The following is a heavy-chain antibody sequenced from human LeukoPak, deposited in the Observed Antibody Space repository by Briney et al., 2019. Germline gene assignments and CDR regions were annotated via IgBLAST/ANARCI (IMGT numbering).Heavy chain of an antibody. V-gene: IGHV3-23*01. J-gene: IGHJ4*02. CDR1: GFTFSTYA. D-gene: IGHD4-17*01. CDR3: AKATVLDY. Sequence: PGGSLRLSWAASGFTFSTYAVNWVRQAPGKGLEWVSTISGSGGSTYYADSVKGRFTISRDNSKNTLYLQMNSLRAEDTAVYYCAKATVLDYWSQGTLVTVSS. CDR2: ISGSGGST.